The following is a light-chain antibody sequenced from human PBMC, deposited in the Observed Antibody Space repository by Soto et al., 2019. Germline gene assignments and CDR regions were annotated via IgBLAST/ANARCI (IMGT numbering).Light chain of an antibody. CDR3: QQYNTFLT. CDR1: HNLDKW. V-gene: IGKV1-5*03. CDR2: EAS. Sequence: DIQMTQSPSSLSASVGDRVTITCQASHNLDKWLAWYQQKPGKAPKLLIYEASSLQSGVPSRFSGSGSGTEFTLTITSLQPDDFATYYCQQYNTFLTFGGGTKVEIK. J-gene: IGKJ4*01.